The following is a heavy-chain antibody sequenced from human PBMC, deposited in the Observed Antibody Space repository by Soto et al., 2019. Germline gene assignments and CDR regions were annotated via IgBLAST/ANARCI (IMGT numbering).Heavy chain of an antibody. Sequence: GGSLRLCCAASGFTFSSHWMTWVRQAPGKGLEWVANIKQDGSEKYYVDSVKGRFTISRDNAKNSLYLQMNSLRAEDTSVYYCARGGGSSSWYWYYWGQGTLVTVS. D-gene: IGHD6-13*01. CDR1: GFTFSSHW. CDR3: ARGGGSSSWYWYY. CDR2: IKQDGSEK. J-gene: IGHJ4*02. V-gene: IGHV3-7*01.